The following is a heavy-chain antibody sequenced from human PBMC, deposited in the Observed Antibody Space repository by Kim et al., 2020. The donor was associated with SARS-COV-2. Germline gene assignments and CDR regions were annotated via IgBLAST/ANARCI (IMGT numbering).Heavy chain of an antibody. V-gene: IGHV3-7*01. Sequence: GGSLRLSCAASGFTFSSYWMSWVRQAPGKGLEWVANIKEDGSEKNYVDSVKGRFTISRDNAKNSLYLQMNSLRGEDTAVYYCARQGYYDSSGYYPYYFDYWGQGTLVTVSS. D-gene: IGHD3-22*01. CDR3: ARQGYYDSSGYYPYYFDY. CDR2: IKEDGSEK. CDR1: GFTFSSYW. J-gene: IGHJ4*02.